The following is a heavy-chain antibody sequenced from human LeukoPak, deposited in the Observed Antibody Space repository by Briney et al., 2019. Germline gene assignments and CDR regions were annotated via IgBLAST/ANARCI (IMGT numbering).Heavy chain of an antibody. CDR1: GYTLTEFS. CDR2: FDPEDGET. V-gene: IGHV1-24*01. Sequence: ASVKVSCKVSGYTLTEFSMHWVRQAPGKGLEWMGGFDPEDGETIYAQKFQGRVTMTEDTSTDTAYMELSSLRSEDTAVYYCATGGYCSSTSCPLRSWGQGTLVTVSS. J-gene: IGHJ5*02. D-gene: IGHD2-2*01. CDR3: ATGGYCSSTSCPLRS.